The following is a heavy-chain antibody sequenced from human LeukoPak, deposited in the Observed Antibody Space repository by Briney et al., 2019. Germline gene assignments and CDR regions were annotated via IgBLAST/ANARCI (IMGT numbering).Heavy chain of an antibody. V-gene: IGHV1-69*06. CDR2: IIPIFGTA. CDR3: ARGTVAMSHFDY. CDR1: GGTFISYA. J-gene: IGHJ4*02. Sequence: SVKVSCKASGGTFISYAISWVRQAPGQGLEWMGGIIPIFGTANYAQKFQGRVTITADKSTSTAYMELSSLRSEDTAVYYCARGTVAMSHFDYWGQGTLVTVSS. D-gene: IGHD6-19*01.